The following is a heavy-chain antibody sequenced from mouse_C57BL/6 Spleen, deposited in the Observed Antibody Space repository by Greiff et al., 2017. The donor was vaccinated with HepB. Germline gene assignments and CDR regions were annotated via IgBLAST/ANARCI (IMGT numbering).Heavy chain of an antibody. J-gene: IGHJ3*01. CDR2: IYPRSGNT. Sequence: QVQLQQSGAELARPGASVKLSCKASGYTFTSYGISWVKQRTGQGLEWIGEIYPRSGNTYYNEKFKGKATLTADKSSSTAYMELRSLTSEDSAVYFCASRDDDGYYEFAYWGQGTLVTVSA. V-gene: IGHV1-81*01. CDR1: GYTFTSYG. D-gene: IGHD2-3*01. CDR3: ASRDDDGYYEFAY.